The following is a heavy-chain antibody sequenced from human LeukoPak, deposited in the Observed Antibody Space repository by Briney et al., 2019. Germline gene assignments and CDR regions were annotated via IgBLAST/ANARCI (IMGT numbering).Heavy chain of an antibody. Sequence: SETLSLTCTVSGGSISNNYWSWSRQPPGKGLEWGGYINYSGSTNYNPSLKSRVTISIDTSKNQFYLKLSSVTAADTAVYYCARDGVPYSSSWLWGQGTLVTVSS. CDR2: INYSGST. V-gene: IGHV4-59*01. CDR3: ARDGVPYSSSWL. J-gene: IGHJ4*02. D-gene: IGHD6-13*01. CDR1: GGSISNNY.